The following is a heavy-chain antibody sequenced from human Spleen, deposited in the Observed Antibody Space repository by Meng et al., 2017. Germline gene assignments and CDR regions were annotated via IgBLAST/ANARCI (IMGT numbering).Heavy chain of an antibody. J-gene: IGHJ4*02. V-gene: IGHV7-4-1*02. CDR2: INTNTGNP. CDR3: ARSEMATIFDY. CDR1: GYTLTSYA. Sequence: ASVKVSCKASGYTLTSYAINWLRQAPGQGLEWMGWINTNTGNPTYAQGFTGRFVFSLDTSVSTAYLQISSLKAEDTAVYYCARSEMATIFDYWGQGTLVTVSS. D-gene: IGHD5-24*01.